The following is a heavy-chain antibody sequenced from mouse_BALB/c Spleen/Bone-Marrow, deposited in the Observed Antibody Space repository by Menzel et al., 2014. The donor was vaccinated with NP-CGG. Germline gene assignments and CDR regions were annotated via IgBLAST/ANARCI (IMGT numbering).Heavy chain of an antibody. D-gene: IGHD1-1*01. V-gene: IGHV3-2*02. J-gene: IGHJ1*01. CDR3: ARTTVASRCFDV. Sequence: EVQLQQSGPGLVKPSQSLSLTCTVTGYSITSDYAWNWIRQFPGNKLEWMGYISYSGSTSYNPSLKSRISITRDTSKNQFFLQLNSVTTEDTATYYCARTTVASRCFDVWGAGTTVTVSS. CDR2: ISYSGST. CDR1: GYSITSDYA.